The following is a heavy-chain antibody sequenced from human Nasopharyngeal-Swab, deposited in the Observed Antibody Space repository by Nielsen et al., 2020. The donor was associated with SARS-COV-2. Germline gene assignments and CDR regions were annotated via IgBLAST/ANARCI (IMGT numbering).Heavy chain of an antibody. CDR2: LYPRDSYT. CDR3: ASNYYDCSGYYYLFDP. V-gene: IGHV5-10-1*01. D-gene: IGHD3-22*01. J-gene: IGHJ5*02. Sequence: GESLKISCKGSGYSFTSYWITLVRQMPGKGLEWMGRLYPRDSYTNYSPSFQGHVTISADKSISTAYLQWSSLKASDTAMYYCASNYYDCSGYYYLFDPWGQGTQVTVTS. CDR1: GYSFTSYW.